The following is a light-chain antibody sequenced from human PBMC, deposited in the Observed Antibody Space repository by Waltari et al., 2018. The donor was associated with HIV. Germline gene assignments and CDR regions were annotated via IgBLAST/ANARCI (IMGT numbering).Light chain of an antibody. J-gene: IGLJ1*01. CDR3: KSKTSSSTPCV. V-gene: IGLV2-14*03. Sequence: QSALTQPASASGSPGQSITISCTGTSSDVGGYNSVAWYQQHPGKAPKLIIYDVSNRPSGVPYRFSGSKSGNTASLTISGLQAEDEADYYCKSKTSSSTPCVFGTGTKVTVL. CDR1: SSDVGGYNS. CDR2: DVS.